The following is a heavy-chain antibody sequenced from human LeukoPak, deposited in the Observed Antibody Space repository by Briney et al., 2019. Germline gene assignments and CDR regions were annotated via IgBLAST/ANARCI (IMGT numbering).Heavy chain of an antibody. CDR3: ARGPILLWLHNGMDV. CDR2: IRSKAYGGTT. CDR1: GFIFGDHA. Sequence: PGRSLGLSCTGSGFIFGDHAMAWVRQAPGKGLEWVGFIRSKAYGGTTEYAASVKGRFTISRDDSRGIAYLEMNSLKTEDTAVYYCARGPILLWLHNGMDVWGQGTTVTVSS. V-gene: IGHV3-49*04. J-gene: IGHJ6*02. D-gene: IGHD4-23*01.